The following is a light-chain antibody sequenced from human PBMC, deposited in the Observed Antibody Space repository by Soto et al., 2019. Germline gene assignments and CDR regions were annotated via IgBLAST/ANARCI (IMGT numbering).Light chain of an antibody. CDR1: QSVSSSY. V-gene: IGKV3-20*01. J-gene: IGKJ2*01. Sequence: EIVLTQSPGTLSLSPGERATLSCRASQSVSSSYLAWYQQKPGQAPRLLIYGASSRATGIPDRFSGSGSGTDFTLTISRLEPEDCAVYYCQQYGSSPLMYTFGQGTKLELK. CDR2: GAS. CDR3: QQYGSSPLMYT.